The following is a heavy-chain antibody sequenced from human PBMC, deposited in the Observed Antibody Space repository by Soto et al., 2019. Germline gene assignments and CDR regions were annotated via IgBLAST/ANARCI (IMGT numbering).Heavy chain of an antibody. D-gene: IGHD3-16*01. J-gene: IGHJ6*02. CDR2: INHSGST. V-gene: IGHV4-34*01. Sequence: QVQLQQWGAGLLKPSETLSLTCAVYGGSFSGYYWSWIRQPPGKGLEWIGEINHSGSTNYNPSLKSRVTISVDTSNNQFSLKLSSVTAADTAVYYCARMDDNDFDYYYYGMDVWGQGTTVTVSS. CDR3: ARMDDNDFDYYYYGMDV. CDR1: GGSFSGYY.